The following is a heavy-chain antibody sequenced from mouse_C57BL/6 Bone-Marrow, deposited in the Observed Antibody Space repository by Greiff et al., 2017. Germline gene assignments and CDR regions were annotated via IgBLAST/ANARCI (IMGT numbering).Heavy chain of an antibody. D-gene: IGHD2-3*01. CDR3: ARDSADGYNY. V-gene: IGHV5-4*01. CDR2: ISDGGSYT. Sequence: EVKLVESGGGLVKPGGSLKLSCAASGFTFSSYAMSWVRQTPEKRLEWVATISDGGSYTYYPDNVKGRFTISRDNAKNNLYLQMSHLKSEDTAMYYCARDSADGYNYWGQGTTRTVSS. CDR1: GFTFSSYA. J-gene: IGHJ2*01.